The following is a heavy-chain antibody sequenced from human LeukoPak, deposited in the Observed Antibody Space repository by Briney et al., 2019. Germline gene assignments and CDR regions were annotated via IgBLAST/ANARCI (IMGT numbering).Heavy chain of an antibody. Sequence: PGGSLRLSCAASGFTLKTYSMNWVRQAPGKGLEWVSSISSSSSYIYYADSVKGRFTISRDNAKNSLYLQVNSLRAEDTAVYYCAKLLNDYGDYYFDYWGQGTLVTVSS. CDR2: ISSSSSYI. CDR3: AKLLNDYGDYYFDY. V-gene: IGHV3-21*04. J-gene: IGHJ4*02. D-gene: IGHD4-17*01. CDR1: GFTLKTYS.